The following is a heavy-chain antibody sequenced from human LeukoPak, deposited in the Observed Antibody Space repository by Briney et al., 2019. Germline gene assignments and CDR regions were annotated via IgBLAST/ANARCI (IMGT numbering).Heavy chain of an antibody. D-gene: IGHD3-3*01. J-gene: IGHJ3*02. CDR2: INHSGST. V-gene: IGHV4-34*01. CDR3: ARAYDFWSGYSEENAFDI. Sequence: MSSETLSLTCAVYGGSFSGYYWSWIRQPPGKGLEWIGEINHSGSTNYNPSLKSRVTISVDTSKNQFSLKLSSVTAADTAVYYCARAYDFWSGYSEENAFDIWGQGTMVTVSS. CDR1: GGSFSGYY.